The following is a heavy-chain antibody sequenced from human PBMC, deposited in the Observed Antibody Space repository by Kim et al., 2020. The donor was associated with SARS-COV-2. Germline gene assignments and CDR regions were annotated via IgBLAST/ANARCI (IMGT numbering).Heavy chain of an antibody. CDR2: INPSSGNT. D-gene: IGHD6-25*01. CDR3: ARAEERGYGCENWFDP. CDR1: GYTFTSYM. Sequence: ASVKVSCKASGYTFTSYMMHWVRQAPGLGLEWMGIINPSSGNTKYAQKFQGRVTMTRDTSTSTVYMELSSLRSEDTAVYFCARAEERGYGCENWFDPWGEGTLVTVSS. V-gene: IGHV1-46*01. J-gene: IGHJ5*02.